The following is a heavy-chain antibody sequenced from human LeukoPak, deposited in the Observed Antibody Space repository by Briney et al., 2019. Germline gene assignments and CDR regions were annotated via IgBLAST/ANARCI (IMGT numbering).Heavy chain of an antibody. V-gene: IGHV3-23*01. J-gene: IGHJ5*02. CDR2: ISGSGGST. D-gene: IGHD6-13*01. CDR3: AKDDAEWQQLNWFDP. Sequence: GGSLRLSCAASGFTFSSYAMSWVRQAPGKGLEWVSAISGSGGSTYYADSVKGRFTISRDNSKNTLYLQMNSLRAEDTAVYYCAKDDAEWQQLNWFDPWGQGTLVTVSS. CDR1: GFTFSSYA.